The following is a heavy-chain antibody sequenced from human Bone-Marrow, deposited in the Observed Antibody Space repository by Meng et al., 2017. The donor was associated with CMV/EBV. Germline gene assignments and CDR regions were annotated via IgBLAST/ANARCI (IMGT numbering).Heavy chain of an antibody. V-gene: IGHV4-31*02. Sequence: ISSGGYYWSWIRQHPGKGLEWIGYIYYSGSTYYNPSLKSRVTISVDTSKNQFSLKLSSVTAADTAVYYCARGPLTYSSSWYGAGLGYWGQGTLVTVSS. CDR1: ISSGGYY. CDR2: IYYSGST. CDR3: ARGPLTYSSSWYGAGLGY. J-gene: IGHJ4*02. D-gene: IGHD6-13*01.